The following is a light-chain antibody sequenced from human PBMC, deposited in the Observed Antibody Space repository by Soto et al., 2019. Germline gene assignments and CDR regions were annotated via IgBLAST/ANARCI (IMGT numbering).Light chain of an antibody. V-gene: IGKV3-20*01. CDR2: GAS. Sequence: IVLPPSAGTLSLSPLERATLYGLASQIVSSNLACYQQKPGQAPRLLIYGASTRATGIPARFSGSGSGTEFTLTISSLEPEDFAVYYCQQYGSSSWTFGQGTTVDIK. J-gene: IGKJ1*01. CDR1: QIVSSN. CDR3: QQYGSSSWT.